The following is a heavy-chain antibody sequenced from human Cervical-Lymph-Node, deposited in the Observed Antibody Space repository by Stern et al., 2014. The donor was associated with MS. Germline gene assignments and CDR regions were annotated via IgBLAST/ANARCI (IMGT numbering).Heavy chain of an antibody. CDR1: GYSFTIYY. CDR2: IYPYDSDP. J-gene: IGHJ4*02. CDR3: ARHVQGFDY. Sequence: EVQLVESGEEVKKPGESLKISCKLSGYSFTIYYIAWVRQMPGKGLEWMGVIYPYDSDPTYSPSFQGQVTISADKSITTAYLQWSSLRASDTAMYYCARHVQGFDYWGQGTLVTVSS. V-gene: IGHV5-51*01.